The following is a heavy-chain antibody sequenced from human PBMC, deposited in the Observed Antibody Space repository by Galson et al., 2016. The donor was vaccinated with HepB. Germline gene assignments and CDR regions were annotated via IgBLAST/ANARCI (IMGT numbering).Heavy chain of an antibody. J-gene: IGHJ4*02. CDR1: GGSISIGNW. Sequence: SETLSLTCVVSGGSISIGNWYSWVRQPPGKGLEWIGEIHHSGNTNYNSSLKSRVAMSADKSKNQFSLKLSFVTAADTAVYYCARDSGVTAARTSFLFYSWGQGTLVTVSS. CDR3: ARDSGVTAARTSFLFYS. D-gene: IGHD2/OR15-2a*01. V-gene: IGHV4-4*02. CDR2: IHHSGNT.